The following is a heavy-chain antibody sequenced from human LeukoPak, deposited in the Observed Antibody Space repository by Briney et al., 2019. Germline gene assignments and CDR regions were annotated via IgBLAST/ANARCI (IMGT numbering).Heavy chain of an antibody. CDR2: IYYSGST. CDR1: GGSISSYY. CDR3: ARDRRNSSSWPKRYYYYGMDV. J-gene: IGHJ6*02. Sequence: SETLSLTCTVSGGSISSYYWSWIRQPPGKGLEWIGDIYYSGSTNYNPSLKSRVTISVDTSKNQFSLKLSSVTAADTAVYYCARDRRNSSSWPKRYYYYGMDVWGQGTTVTVSS. V-gene: IGHV4-59*12. D-gene: IGHD6-13*01.